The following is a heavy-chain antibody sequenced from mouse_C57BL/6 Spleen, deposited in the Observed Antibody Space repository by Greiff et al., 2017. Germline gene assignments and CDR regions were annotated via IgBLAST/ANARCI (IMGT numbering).Heavy chain of an antibody. J-gene: IGHJ4*01. CDR2: IHPSDSDT. D-gene: IGHD1-1*01. CDR1: GYTITSYW. V-gene: IGHV1-74*01. Sequence: QVQLQQPGAELVKPGASVKVSCKASGYTITSYWMHWVKQRPGQGLEWIGRIHPSDSDTNYNQKFKGKATFTVDKSSSSASMQLTSLTSEDSAVXYCAINVVSHYYAMDYWGQGTSVTVSS. CDR3: AINVVSHYYAMDY.